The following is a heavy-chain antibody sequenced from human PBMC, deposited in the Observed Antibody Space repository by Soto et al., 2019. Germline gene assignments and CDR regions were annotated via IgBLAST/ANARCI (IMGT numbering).Heavy chain of an antibody. CDR2: IYYSGST. Sequence: QVQLQESGPGLVKPSQTLSLTCTVSGGSISSGGYYWSWIRQQPGKGLEWIGYIYYSGSTYYNPSLKSRVTISVDTSKNQFSLKLSSVTTADTAVYYCATTEVKPRDYYMDVWCKGTTVTVSS. J-gene: IGHJ6*03. CDR3: ATTEVKPRDYYMDV. V-gene: IGHV4-31*03. CDR1: GGSISSGGYY.